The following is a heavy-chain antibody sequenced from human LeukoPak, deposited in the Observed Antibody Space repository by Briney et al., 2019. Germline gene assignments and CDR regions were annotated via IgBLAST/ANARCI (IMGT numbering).Heavy chain of an antibody. J-gene: IGHJ4*02. CDR1: GDSISSSYDY. CDR2: IYNSGST. Sequence: SETLSLTCTVSGDSISSSYDYWGWIRQPPGKGLEWIGSIYNSGSTYYNPSLKSRVTISVDTSKNQFSLKLSSVTAADTAVYYCARDRGWGEWLPLSYWGQGTLVTVSS. CDR3: ARDRGWGEWLPLSY. V-gene: IGHV4-39*02. D-gene: IGHD3-3*01.